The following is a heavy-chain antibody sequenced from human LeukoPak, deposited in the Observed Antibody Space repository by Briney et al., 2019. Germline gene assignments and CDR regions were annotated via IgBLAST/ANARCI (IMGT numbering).Heavy chain of an antibody. J-gene: IGHJ3*02. Sequence: SQTLSLTCSVSGGSVNSYYWSWIRQPPGKGLEWIGYIYTTGRTNYNPSLKSRVTISVDTSKNQFSLKLSSVTAADTAVYYCAKILGSGVWYGFDIWGQGTMVTVSS. CDR3: AKILGSGVWYGFDI. CDR1: GGSVNSYY. V-gene: IGHV4-4*09. D-gene: IGHD7-27*01. CDR2: IYTTGRT.